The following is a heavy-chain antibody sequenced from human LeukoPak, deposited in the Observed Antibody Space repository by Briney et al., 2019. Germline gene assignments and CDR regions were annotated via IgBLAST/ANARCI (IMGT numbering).Heavy chain of an antibody. J-gene: IGHJ2*01. CDR2: IDPSDSYT. CDR3: AREGQLLSGYFDL. D-gene: IGHD2-2*01. CDR1: GYSFNSYW. Sequence: GESLRISCTGSGYSFNSYWISWVRQMPGKGLEWMGRIDPSDSYTNYSPSFQGHVTISADKSISTAYLQWSSLKASDTAMYYCAREGQLLSGYFDLWVRGTLVTVSS. V-gene: IGHV5-10-1*01.